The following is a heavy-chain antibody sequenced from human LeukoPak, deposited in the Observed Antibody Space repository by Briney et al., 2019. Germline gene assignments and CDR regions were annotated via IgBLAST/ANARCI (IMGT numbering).Heavy chain of an antibody. CDR3: ARDGIAVADASDI. Sequence: GGSLRLSCAASGFTFSSYSMNWVRQAPGKGLEWVSSISSSSSYIYYADSVKGRFTISRDNAKNSLYLQMNSLRAEDTAVYYCARDGIAVADASDIWGQGTMVTVSS. V-gene: IGHV3-21*01. D-gene: IGHD6-19*01. CDR2: ISSSSSYI. CDR1: GFTFSSYS. J-gene: IGHJ3*02.